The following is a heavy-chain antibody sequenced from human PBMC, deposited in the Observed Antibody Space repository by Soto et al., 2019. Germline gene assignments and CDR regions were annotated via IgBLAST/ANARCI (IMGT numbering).Heavy chain of an antibody. V-gene: IGHV4-38-2*02. CDR1: GYSISSGYY. CDR2: IYHSGST. D-gene: IGHD3-9*01. J-gene: IGHJ3*02. CDR3: ARVYILTGYDAFDI. Sequence: SETLSLTCTVSGYSISSGYYWGWIRQPPGKGLEWIGSIYHSGSTYYNPSLKSRVTISVDTSKNQFSLKLSSLTAADTAVYYCARVYILTGYDAFDIWGQGTMVTVSS.